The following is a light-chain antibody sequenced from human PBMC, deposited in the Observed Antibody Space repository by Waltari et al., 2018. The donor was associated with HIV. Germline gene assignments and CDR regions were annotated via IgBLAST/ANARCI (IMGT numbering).Light chain of an antibody. CDR2: SAS. V-gene: IGKV3-15*01. CDR1: QSVSSN. CDR3: QQYNNWPPERT. Sequence: EIVMTQSPATVSVSPGERATLSCRASQSVSSNLAWYQQKPGQAPRLLIDSASTRAPGNPARLSGSGSWTEFNLTISSLRSEDFEVYYFQQYNNWPPERTFGQGTKVEIK. J-gene: IGKJ1*01.